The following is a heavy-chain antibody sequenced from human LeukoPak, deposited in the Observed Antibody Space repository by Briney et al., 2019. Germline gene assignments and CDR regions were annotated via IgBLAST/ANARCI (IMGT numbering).Heavy chain of an antibody. J-gene: IGHJ5*02. V-gene: IGHV3-23*01. CDR3: AKDDYGDYVRWFDP. CDR1: GFTFSTYA. Sequence: GGSLRLSCEASGFTFSTYAMSWVRQAPGKGLEWVSSISASGGGTYYAASVKGRFTISRDNSKNTLSLQMNSLRADDTAVYYCAKDDYGDYVRWFDPWGQGTLVTVSS. CDR2: ISASGGGT. D-gene: IGHD4-17*01.